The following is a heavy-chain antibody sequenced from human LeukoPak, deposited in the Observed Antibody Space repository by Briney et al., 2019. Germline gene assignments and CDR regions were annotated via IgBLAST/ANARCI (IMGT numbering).Heavy chain of an antibody. CDR2: IYYSGST. CDR3: ARALSDRGGGY. D-gene: IGHD2-15*01. V-gene: IGHV4-59*01. Sequence: SETLSLTCTVSGGSISSYYWSWIRQPPGKRLEWIGYIYYSGSTNYNPSLKSRVTISVDTSKNQFSLKLSSVTAADTAVYYCARALSDRGGGYWGQGTLVTVSS. J-gene: IGHJ4*02. CDR1: GGSISSYY.